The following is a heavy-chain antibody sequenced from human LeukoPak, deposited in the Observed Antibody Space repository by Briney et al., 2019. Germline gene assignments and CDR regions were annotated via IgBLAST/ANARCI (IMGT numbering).Heavy chain of an antibody. J-gene: IGHJ4*02. Sequence: ASVKVSCKASGYTFTSYDINWVRQATGQGLEWMGWMNPNSGNTGYAQKFQGRVTMTRDTSISTAYMELSSLRSEDTAVYYCARETPRILGATTGPFDYWGQGTLVTVSS. CDR3: ARETPRILGATTGPFDY. D-gene: IGHD1-26*01. CDR2: MNPNSGNT. CDR1: GYTFTSYD. V-gene: IGHV1-8*01.